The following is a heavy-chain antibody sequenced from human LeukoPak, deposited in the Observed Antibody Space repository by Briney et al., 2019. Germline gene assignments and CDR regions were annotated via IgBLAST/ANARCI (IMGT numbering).Heavy chain of an antibody. CDR3: AAISPYYYMDV. Sequence: GGSLRLSCAVSGFSFNKCGMVWVRQAPGKGLEWVAGISGSGGSTYYADSVRGRFTISRDNSKNTLHLQMNSLRAEDTAVYYCAAISPYYYMDVWGKGTTVTISS. D-gene: IGHD2-21*01. CDR2: ISGSGGST. CDR1: GFSFNKCG. J-gene: IGHJ6*03. V-gene: IGHV3-23*01.